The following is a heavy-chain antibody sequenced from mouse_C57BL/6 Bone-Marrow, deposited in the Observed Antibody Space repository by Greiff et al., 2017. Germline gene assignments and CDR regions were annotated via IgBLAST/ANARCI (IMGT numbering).Heavy chain of an antibody. CDR2: IWTGGVT. Sequence: VQLQQSGPGLVAPSQSLSITCTVSGFSLTSYAISWVRQPPGKGLEWLGVIWTGGVTNYNSALKSRLSISKDNSKSQVFLKMNSLQTDDTARYYCARTTVVAPYYAMDYWGQGTSVTVSS. CDR1: GFSLTSYA. D-gene: IGHD1-1*01. V-gene: IGHV2-9-1*01. J-gene: IGHJ4*01. CDR3: ARTTVVAPYYAMDY.